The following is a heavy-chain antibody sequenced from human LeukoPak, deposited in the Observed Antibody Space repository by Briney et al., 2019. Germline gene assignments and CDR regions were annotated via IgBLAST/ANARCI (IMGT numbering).Heavy chain of an antibody. D-gene: IGHD6-19*01. CDR3: ARDRITVTGSTWFDP. J-gene: IGHJ5*02. V-gene: IGHV3-64*04. Sequence: GGSLRLSCSASGFTFSRYAMHWVRQAPGKGLEYVSAISSNGGSTYYADSVKGRFTISRDNAKNSLYLQMNSLTAEDTAVYYCARDRITVTGSTWFDPWGQGTLVTVSS. CDR1: GFTFSRYA. CDR2: ISSNGGST.